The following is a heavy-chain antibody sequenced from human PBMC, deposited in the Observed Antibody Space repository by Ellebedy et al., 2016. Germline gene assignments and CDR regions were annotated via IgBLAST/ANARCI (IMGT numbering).Heavy chain of an antibody. Sequence: ASVKVSCXASGYTFTGYYMHWVRQAPGQGLEWMGWINPNSGGTNYAQKFQGRVTMTRDTSISTAYMELSRLRSDDTAVYYCARDRKGYSGSELYADYWGQGTLVTVSS. CDR1: GYTFTGYY. CDR3: ARDRKGYSGSELYADY. CDR2: INPNSGGT. D-gene: IGHD1-26*01. V-gene: IGHV1-2*02. J-gene: IGHJ4*02.